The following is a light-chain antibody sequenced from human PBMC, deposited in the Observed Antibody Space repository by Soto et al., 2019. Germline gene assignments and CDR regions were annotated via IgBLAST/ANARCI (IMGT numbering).Light chain of an antibody. CDR2: SND. V-gene: IGLV1-47*02. CDR1: SSNIGSKY. Sequence: QSVLTQPPSASETPGQRVTISCSGSSSNIGSKYVYWYQQLPGTAPKLLIYSNDQRPSGVPDRFSGSKSGTSASLAISGLRSEDEADYYCAAWDDSLSGWVFGGGTKVTVL. CDR3: AAWDDSLSGWV. J-gene: IGLJ3*02.